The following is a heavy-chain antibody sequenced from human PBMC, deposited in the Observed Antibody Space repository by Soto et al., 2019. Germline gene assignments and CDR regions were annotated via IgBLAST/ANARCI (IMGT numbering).Heavy chain of an antibody. D-gene: IGHD1-26*01. J-gene: IGHJ4*02. Sequence: PGESLKISCKASGYSFTTYWICCFLQMPGKGLEWMGIIYPYDSETRYSPSFQGQVTISADKSISAAYLQWSSLKASDTAMYYCARHLVGATRGNFDYWGQGTLVTVSS. CDR2: IYPYDSET. CDR3: ARHLVGATRGNFDY. V-gene: IGHV5-51*01. CDR1: GYSFTTYW.